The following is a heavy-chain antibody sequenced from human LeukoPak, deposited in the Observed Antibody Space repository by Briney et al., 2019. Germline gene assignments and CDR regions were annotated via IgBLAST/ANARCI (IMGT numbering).Heavy chain of an antibody. J-gene: IGHJ4*02. D-gene: IGHD6-13*01. V-gene: IGHV4-59*01. Sequence: SETLSLTCTVSGGSIGSYYWSWIRQPPGKGLEWIGYIYYSGSTKYNPSLTGRVTISVDTSKNQFSLKLSSVTAADTAVYYCARENTPYSSSWYYDYWGQGTLVTVSS. CDR1: GGSIGSYY. CDR3: ARENTPYSSSWYYDY. CDR2: IYYSGST.